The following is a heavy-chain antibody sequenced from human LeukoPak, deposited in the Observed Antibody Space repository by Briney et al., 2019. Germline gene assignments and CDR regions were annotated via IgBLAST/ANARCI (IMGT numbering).Heavy chain of an antibody. CDR3: ARLGDRNYNYYGLDV. J-gene: IGHJ6*02. V-gene: IGHV3-30*03. Sequence: QPGGSLRLSCTASGFTFSSYGMEWVRQAPGKGLEWVAVVSYDGDNKYYADSVKGRFTISRDNSKNTLSLQMNSLRADDTAVYYCARLGDRNYNYYGLDVWGQGTTVTVSS. D-gene: IGHD3-10*01. CDR1: GFTFSSYG. CDR2: VSYDGDNK.